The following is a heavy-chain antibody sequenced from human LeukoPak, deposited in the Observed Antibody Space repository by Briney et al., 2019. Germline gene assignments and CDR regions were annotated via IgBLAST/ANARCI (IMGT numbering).Heavy chain of an antibody. CDR1: GFTFSSYW. CDR3: ARVVMATTDY. D-gene: IGHD5-24*01. Sequence: GGSLRLSCAASGFTFSSYWMHWVRQAPGKGLVWVSRINRDGSSTSYADSVKGRFTISRDNAKNTLYLQMNSLRAEDTAVYYCARVVMATTDYWGQGTLVTVSS. J-gene: IGHJ4*02. CDR2: INRDGSST. V-gene: IGHV3-74*01.